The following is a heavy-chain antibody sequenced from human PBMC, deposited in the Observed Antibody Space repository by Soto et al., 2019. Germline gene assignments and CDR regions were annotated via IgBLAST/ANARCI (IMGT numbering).Heavy chain of an antibody. CDR1: GDSISSYY. V-gene: IGHV4-59*01. D-gene: IGHD3-16*01. CDR2: IYNSGST. Sequence: PSETLSLTCTVSGDSISSYYWSWIRQPPGKGLEWIGYIYNSGSTNYNPSLKSRVNISVDTSKNQFSLKLSSVTAADTAVYYCARGRFDYIWGSPAPYLDYWGHGAPVTVSS. CDR3: ARGRFDYIWGSPAPYLDY. J-gene: IGHJ4*01.